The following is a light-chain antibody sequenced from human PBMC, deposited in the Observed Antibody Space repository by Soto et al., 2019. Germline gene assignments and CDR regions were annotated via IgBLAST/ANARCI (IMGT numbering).Light chain of an antibody. V-gene: IGKV1-39*01. CDR2: AAS. Sequence: DIQLTQSPSSLSASVGARVTITCRASQSISSYLNWYQQKPGQAPKLMIYAASSLQSGVPSRVSGSGSGTDFTLTISRLQPGDFATDYGHQSYSTPRSCGPGTKVDIK. J-gene: IGKJ3*01. CDR1: QSISSY. CDR3: HQSYSTPRS.